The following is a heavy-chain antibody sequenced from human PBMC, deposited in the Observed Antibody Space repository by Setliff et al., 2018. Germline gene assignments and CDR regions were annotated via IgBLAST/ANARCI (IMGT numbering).Heavy chain of an antibody. V-gene: IGHV4-38-2*02. D-gene: IGHD3-16*01. J-gene: IGHJ4*02. CDR2: VYHSGST. Sequence: SETLSLTCTVSGYSISSGYYWGWIRQPPGKGLEWIGSVYHSGSTYYNPSLKSRVTISVDTPKSQFSLKLSSVTAADTAVYYCARDLLGGFDCWGQGTLVTSPQ. CDR3: ARDLLGGFDC. CDR1: GYSISSGYY.